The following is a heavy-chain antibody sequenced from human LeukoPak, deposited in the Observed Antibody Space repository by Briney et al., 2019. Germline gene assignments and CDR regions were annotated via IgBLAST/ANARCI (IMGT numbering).Heavy chain of an antibody. CDR1: GGSISSYY. J-gene: IGHJ6*03. Sequence: SETLSPTCTVSGGSISSYYWSWIRQPAGKGLEWIGRIYTSGSTNYNPSLKSRVTMSVDTSKNQFSLKLSSVTAADTAVYHCAGQNYYYYYMDVWGKGTTVTVSS. V-gene: IGHV4-4*07. CDR3: AGQNYYYYYMDV. CDR2: IYTSGST.